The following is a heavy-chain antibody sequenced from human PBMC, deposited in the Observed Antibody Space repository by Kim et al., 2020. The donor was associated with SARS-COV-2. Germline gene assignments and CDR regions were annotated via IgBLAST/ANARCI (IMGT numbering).Heavy chain of an antibody. Sequence: GGSLRLSCVVSGLTFSNAGLSWVRQAPGKGLEWVGRIKSKTDSETTDYAAPVRGRFTISRDDSKNTVYLQMNALKTEDTAVYYCTTEYYYHYSGYYGGHFDHWGQGALVTVSS. CDR2: IKSKTDSETT. CDR1: GLTFSNAG. CDR3: TTEYYYHYSGYYGGHFDH. V-gene: IGHV3-15*01. D-gene: IGHD3-22*01. J-gene: IGHJ4*02.